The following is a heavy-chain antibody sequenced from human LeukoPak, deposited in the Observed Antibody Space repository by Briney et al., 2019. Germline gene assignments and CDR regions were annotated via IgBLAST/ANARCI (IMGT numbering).Heavy chain of an antibody. CDR1: GGSISSYY. CDR2: IYTSGST. CDR3: ARGGCSGGSCYSSIEYYYYYMDV. Sequence: SETLSLTCTVSGGSISSYYWSWIRQPAGKGLEWIGRIYTSGSTNYNPSLKSRVTMSVDTSKNQFPLKLSSVTAADTAVYYCARGGCSGGSCYSSIEYYYYYMDVWGKGTTVTVSS. D-gene: IGHD2-15*01. J-gene: IGHJ6*03. V-gene: IGHV4-4*07.